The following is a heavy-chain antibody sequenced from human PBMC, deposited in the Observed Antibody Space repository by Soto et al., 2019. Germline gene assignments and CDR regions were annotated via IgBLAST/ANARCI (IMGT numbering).Heavy chain of an antibody. V-gene: IGHV3-23*01. J-gene: IGHJ6*02. Sequence: GGSLRLSCGASGFTFSSYAMSWVRQAPGKGLDWVSVISGSGGITYSADSVKGRFTISRDNSKNILYLQMNSLRAEDTAVYYCAKGLKDTGGYYYYSMDVWGQGTAVTVSS. CDR1: GFTFSSYA. CDR3: AKGLKDTGGYYYYSMDV. CDR2: ISGSGGIT.